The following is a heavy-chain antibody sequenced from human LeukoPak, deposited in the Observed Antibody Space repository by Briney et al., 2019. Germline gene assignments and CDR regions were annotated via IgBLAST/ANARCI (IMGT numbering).Heavy chain of an antibody. CDR1: GGSFSGYY. Sequence: PSETLSLTCAVYGGSFSGYYWNWIRQPPGKGLEWIGHIYYSGSTNYNPSLKSRVTISVDTSKTQFSLKLSSVTAADTAVYYCARAWGFFDYWGQGTLVTVSS. J-gene: IGHJ4*02. D-gene: IGHD7-27*01. V-gene: IGHV4-59*01. CDR3: ARAWGFFDY. CDR2: IYYSGST.